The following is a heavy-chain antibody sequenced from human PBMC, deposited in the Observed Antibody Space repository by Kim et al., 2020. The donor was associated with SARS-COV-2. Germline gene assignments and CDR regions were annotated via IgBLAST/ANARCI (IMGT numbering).Heavy chain of an antibody. J-gene: IGHJ4*02. V-gene: IGHV3-74*01. D-gene: IGHD1-26*01. CDR3: ARGPIVGTTHLDY. Sequence: YADHVKGRFTSSRDNAKKTLHRQMSSLRAEETAVYYCARGPIVGTTHLDYWGQGTLVSVSS.